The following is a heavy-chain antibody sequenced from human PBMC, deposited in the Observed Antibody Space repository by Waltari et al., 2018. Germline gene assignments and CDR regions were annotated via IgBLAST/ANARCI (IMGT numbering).Heavy chain of an antibody. J-gene: IGHJ3*02. V-gene: IGHV4-59*12. CDR2: IYYSGST. CDR1: GGSISSSY. Sequence: QVQLQESGPGLVKPSETLSLTCTVSGGSISSSYWSWIRQPPGKGLEWIGYIYYSGSTNYNPSLKSRVTISVDTSKNQFSLKLSSVTAADTAVYYCAGVGAYEGPNAFDIWGQGTMVTVSS. CDR3: AGVGAYEGPNAFDI. D-gene: IGHD1-26*01.